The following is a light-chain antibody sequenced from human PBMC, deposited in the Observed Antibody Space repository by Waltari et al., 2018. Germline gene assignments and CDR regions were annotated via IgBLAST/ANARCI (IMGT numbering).Light chain of an antibody. CDR2: DNY. Sequence: QSVLTQPPSVSAAPGQKVTISCSGSSSNIGNYLVSWYPPLPGATPTLLIYDNYKRPSGITDRFSASKSGTAATLDITGLQIGDEADYYCATWDNSLTAVVFGGGTKLTVL. J-gene: IGLJ2*01. CDR1: SSNIGNYL. CDR3: ATWDNSLTAVV. V-gene: IGLV1-51*01.